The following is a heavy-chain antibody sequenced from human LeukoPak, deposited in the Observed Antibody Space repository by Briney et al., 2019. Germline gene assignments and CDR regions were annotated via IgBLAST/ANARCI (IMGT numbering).Heavy chain of an antibody. CDR2: IRSKAYGGTT. J-gene: IGHJ5*02. V-gene: IGHV3-49*03. Sequence: PGGSLRLSCSASGFTFLSYAMSWFRQAPGKGLEWVGFIRSKAYGGTTGYAASVKGRFTISRDDSKSIAYLQMNSLKTEDTAVYYCTRDFHGDYAAWFDPWGQGTLVTVSS. CDR3: TRDFHGDYAAWFDP. CDR1: GFTFLSYA. D-gene: IGHD4-17*01.